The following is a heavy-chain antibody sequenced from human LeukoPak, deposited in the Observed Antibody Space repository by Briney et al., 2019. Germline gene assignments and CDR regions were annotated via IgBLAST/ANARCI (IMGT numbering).Heavy chain of an antibody. Sequence: SVKVSCKASGGTFSSYAISWVRQAPGQGLEWMGRIIPIFGTANYAQEFQGRVTITTDESTSTAYMELSSLRSEDTAVYYCARTAVSTVAGTAPFDYWGQGTLVTVSS. CDR1: GGTFSSYA. D-gene: IGHD6-19*01. V-gene: IGHV1-69*05. J-gene: IGHJ4*02. CDR3: ARTAVSTVAGTAPFDY. CDR2: IIPIFGTA.